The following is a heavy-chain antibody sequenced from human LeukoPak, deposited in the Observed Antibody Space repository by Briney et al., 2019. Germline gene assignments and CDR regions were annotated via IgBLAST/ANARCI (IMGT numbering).Heavy chain of an antibody. CDR2: ISYDGSNK. D-gene: IGHD3-10*01. CDR1: GFTFSSYG. V-gene: IGHV3-30*18. J-gene: IGHJ4*02. Sequence: GGSLRLSCAASGFTFSSYGMHWVRQAPGKGLEWVAVISYDGSNKYYADSVKGRFTISRDNSKNTLYLQMNSLRAEDTAVYYCAKDKSLFAGSYLVYWGQGTLVTVSS. CDR3: AKDKSLFAGSYLVY.